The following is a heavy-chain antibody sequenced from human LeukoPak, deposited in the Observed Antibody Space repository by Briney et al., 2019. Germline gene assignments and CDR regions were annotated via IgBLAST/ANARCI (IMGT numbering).Heavy chain of an antibody. CDR1: GFTFSSYA. D-gene: IGHD6-19*01. CDR3: ARAGDSSGWYYFDY. CDR2: TSYDGSNK. J-gene: IGHJ4*02. Sequence: GGSLRLSCAASGFTFSSYAMHWVRQAPGKGLEWVAVTSYDGSNKYYADSVKGRFTISRDNSKNTLYLQMNSLRAEDTAVYYCARAGDSSGWYYFDYWGQGTLVTVSS. V-gene: IGHV3-30-3*01.